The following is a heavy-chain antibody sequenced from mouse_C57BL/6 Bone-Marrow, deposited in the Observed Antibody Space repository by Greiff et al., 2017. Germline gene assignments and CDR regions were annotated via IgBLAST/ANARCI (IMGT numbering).Heavy chain of an antibody. V-gene: IGHV1-55*01. CDR3: ARDDLDY. CDR2: IYPGSGSP. J-gene: IGHJ2*01. CDR1: GYTFTSYW. Sequence: VPLQQPGAELVQPGASVTMSCKASGYTFTSYWLTWVKQRPGQGLEWIGDIYPGSGSPNYNEKFKSKATLTVDTSSSTAYMQLSSLTSEDSAVYYCARDDLDYWGQGTTRTVSS.